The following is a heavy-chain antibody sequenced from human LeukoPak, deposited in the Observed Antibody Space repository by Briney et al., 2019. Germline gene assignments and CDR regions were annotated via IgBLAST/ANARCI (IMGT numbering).Heavy chain of an antibody. Sequence: ASVKVSCKASGYTFTSYGISWVRQAPGQGLEWMGWISAYNGNTNYAQKLQGRVTMTTDTSTSTAYMELRSLRSDDTAVYYCARDYYDSSGYYYAFSPLGYWGQGTLVTVSS. V-gene: IGHV1-18*01. CDR2: ISAYNGNT. D-gene: IGHD3-22*01. J-gene: IGHJ4*02. CDR3: ARDYYDSSGYYYAFSPLGY. CDR1: GYTFTSYG.